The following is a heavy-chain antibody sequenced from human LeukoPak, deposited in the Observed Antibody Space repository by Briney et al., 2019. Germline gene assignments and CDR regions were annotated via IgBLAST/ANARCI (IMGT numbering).Heavy chain of an antibody. CDR3: ARGDTDRSGYYYYYYGLDV. J-gene: IGHJ6*02. V-gene: IGHV3-30-3*01. CDR2: TPYDGSNQ. Sequence: GGSLRLSCAASGFSFSDFAMHWVRQAPGKGLEWVAVTPYDGSNQYYADSVKGRFTISRDNSKNTLHLQMNSLRAEDTAVYYCARGDTDRSGYYYYYYGLDVWGQGTTVSVPS. D-gene: IGHD3-22*01. CDR1: GFSFSDFA.